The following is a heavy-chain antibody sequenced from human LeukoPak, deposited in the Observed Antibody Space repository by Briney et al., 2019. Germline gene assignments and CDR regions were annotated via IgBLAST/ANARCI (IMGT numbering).Heavy chain of an antibody. J-gene: IGHJ3*01. CDR2: IGASGADT. D-gene: IGHD3-22*01. CDR1: GFTFSTYA. CDR3: AKRPRDSSGYYLGAFDG. V-gene: IGHV3-23*01. Sequence: GGSLRLSCTASGFTFSTYAMTWVRQAPGKWLDWVSGIGASGADTYYADSAKGRFTVSRDNSKNTLYLQMSSLRADDTAVYFCAKRPRDSSGYYLGAFDGWGQGTTVTVSS.